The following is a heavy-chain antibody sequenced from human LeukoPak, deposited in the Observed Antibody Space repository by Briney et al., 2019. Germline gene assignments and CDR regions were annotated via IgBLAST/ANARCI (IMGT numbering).Heavy chain of an antibody. J-gene: IGHJ5*02. D-gene: IGHD3-10*01. CDR2: IYYSGRT. CDR1: GGSISSGSYY. CDR3: ARFPSMVRGFDP. V-gene: IGHV4-39*07. Sequence: SETLSLTCTVSGGSISSGSYYWGWIRQPPGKGREWIGNIYYSGRTFYNPSLKSRVTISVDTSKNQFSLKLTSVTAADTAVFYCARFPSMVRGFDPWGQGILVTVSS.